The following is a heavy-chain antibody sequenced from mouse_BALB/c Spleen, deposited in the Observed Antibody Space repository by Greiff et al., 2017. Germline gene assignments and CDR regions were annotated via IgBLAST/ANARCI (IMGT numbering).Heavy chain of an antibody. CDR1: GFSLTSYG. J-gene: IGHJ4*01. CDR2: IGAGGST. Sequence: VKLMESGRGLVAPAQTLSITCAASGFSLTSYGVHWVRQPPGKGLEWLGVIGAGGSTNYNSALMSRLSISKDNSTNKVFLKMNSLQTDDTAMYYCAREGDDRDYCAMDYWGQGTSVTVSS. CDR3: AREGDDRDYCAMDY. V-gene: IGHV2-9*02. D-gene: IGHD2-13*01.